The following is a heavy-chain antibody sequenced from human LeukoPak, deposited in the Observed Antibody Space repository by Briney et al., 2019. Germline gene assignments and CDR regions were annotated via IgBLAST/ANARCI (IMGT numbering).Heavy chain of an antibody. CDR3: ARDYTDYGMDV. J-gene: IGHJ6*02. Sequence: SQTLSLTCTVSGGSSNSGGYDWSWIRQRPGKGLECIGYFYYSGSTYYNPSLKSLVTISVDTSKNQFSLKLSSVTAADTAVYYCARDYTDYGMDVWGQGTTVTVSS. D-gene: IGHD3-16*01. CDR2: FYYSGST. CDR1: GGSSNSGGYD. V-gene: IGHV4-31*01.